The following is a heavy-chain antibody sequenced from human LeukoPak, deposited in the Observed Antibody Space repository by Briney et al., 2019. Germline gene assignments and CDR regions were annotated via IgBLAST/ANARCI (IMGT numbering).Heavy chain of an antibody. V-gene: IGHV3-7*01. CDR2: IKQDGSEK. CDR3: ARSPRYNWNDVSAFDI. Sequence: GGSLRLSCAASGFTFSSYWMSWVRQAPGKGLEWVANIKQDGSEKYYVDSVKGRFTISRDNAKNSLYLQMNSPRAEDTAVYYCARSPRYNWNDVSAFDIWGQGTMVTVSS. D-gene: IGHD1-1*01. J-gene: IGHJ3*02. CDR1: GFTFSSYW.